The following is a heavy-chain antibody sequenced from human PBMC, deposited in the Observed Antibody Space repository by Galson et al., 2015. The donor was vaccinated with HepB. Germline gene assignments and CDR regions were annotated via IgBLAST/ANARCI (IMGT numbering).Heavy chain of an antibody. CDR3: ARSHGPNLDQ. Sequence: SLRLSCAASGFTFTSYGMHWVRQAPGKGLEWVAVISYDGSIKYYEDSVEGRFTVSRDNSENTLFLQMNSLRPEDAAVYYCARSHGPNLDQWGQGTLVTVSS. CDR2: ISYDGSIK. J-gene: IGHJ4*02. CDR1: GFTFTSYG. V-gene: IGHV3-30*03.